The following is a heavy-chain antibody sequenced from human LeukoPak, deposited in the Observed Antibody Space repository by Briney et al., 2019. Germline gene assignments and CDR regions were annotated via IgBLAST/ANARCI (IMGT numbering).Heavy chain of an antibody. CDR2: ISVSGGST. V-gene: IGHV3-23*01. CDR3: AKVGSSGWYGGDFDY. CDR1: GFTFSTYA. D-gene: IGHD6-19*01. Sequence: GGSLRLSCAASGFTFSTYAMSWVRQAPGKGPEWVSTISVSGGSTDYADSVKGRFTISRDNSKNTLYLQMNSLRADDTAVYYCAKVGSSGWYGGDFDYWGQGTLVTVSS. J-gene: IGHJ4*02.